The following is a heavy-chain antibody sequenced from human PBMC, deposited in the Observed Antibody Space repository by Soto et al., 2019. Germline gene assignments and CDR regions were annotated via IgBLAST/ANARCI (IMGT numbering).Heavy chain of an antibody. CDR1: GYSISSGYY. V-gene: IGHV4-38-2*02. J-gene: IGHJ6*02. D-gene: IGHD3-3*01. CDR3: ARDSLTIFGVVIKVPYGMDV. CDR2: IYHSGST. Sequence: PSETLSLTCAVSGYSISSGYYWGWIRQPPGKGLEWIGSIYHSGSTYYNPSLKSRVTISVDTSKNQFSLKLSSVTAADTAVYYCARDSLTIFGVVIKVPYGMDVWGQGTTVTAP.